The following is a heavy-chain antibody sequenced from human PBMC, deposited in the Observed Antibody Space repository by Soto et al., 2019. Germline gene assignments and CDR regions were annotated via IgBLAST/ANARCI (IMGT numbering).Heavy chain of an antibody. CDR2: IYYSGST. CDR1: AGSVSTGCYC. Sequence: SETRSLTCTLAAGSVSTGCYCWSWFRQPPGKGLEWIAYIYYSGSTNYNPSLESRVTISVNTSKNQFSLRLSSVTAAATAVDYCAREQNQRYFDTWGQGSLVTVSS. D-gene: IGHD2-2*01. J-gene: IGHJ5*02. CDR3: AREQNQRYFDT. V-gene: IGHV4-61*01.